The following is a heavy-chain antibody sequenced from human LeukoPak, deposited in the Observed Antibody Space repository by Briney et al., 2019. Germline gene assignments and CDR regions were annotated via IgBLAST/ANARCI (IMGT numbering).Heavy chain of an antibody. CDR2: IWYDGSSK. V-gene: IGHV3-30*02. CDR3: AKEVQVERRKDGFDI. J-gene: IGHJ3*02. D-gene: IGHD1-1*01. Sequence: PGGSLRLSCAASGFTVSSNYMSWVRQAPGKGLEWVALIWYDGSSKYYRDSVKGRFTISRDNSKNTLYLQMNSLRAEDTAVYYCAKEVQVERRKDGFDIWGQGTMVTVSS. CDR1: GFTVSSNY.